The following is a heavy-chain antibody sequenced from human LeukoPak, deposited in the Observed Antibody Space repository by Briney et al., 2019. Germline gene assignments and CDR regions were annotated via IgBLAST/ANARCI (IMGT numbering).Heavy chain of an antibody. CDR1: GDSVNSGSYY. V-gene: IGHV4-39*07. CDR2: INHSGST. J-gene: IGHJ5*02. CDR3: ARGYSATPYNWFDP. D-gene: IGHD1-26*01. Sequence: PSETLSLTCTVSGDSVNSGSYYWSWIRQPPGKGLEWIGEINHSGSTNYNPSLKSRVTISVDTSKNQFSLKLSSVTAADTAVYYCARGYSATPYNWFDPWGQGTLVTVSS.